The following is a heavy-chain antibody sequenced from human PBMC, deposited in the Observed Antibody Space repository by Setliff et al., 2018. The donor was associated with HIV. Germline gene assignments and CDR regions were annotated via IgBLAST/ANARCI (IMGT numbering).Heavy chain of an antibody. Sequence: SVKVSCKGFGGTFSTYSLSWVRQAPGQGLEWMGGIIPIFGNTNYAQKFQGRVTITADKSTTTAFMDLSGLRSEDTAVYYCAENRSPSIFSAPTNAFDIWGQGTMVTVSS. D-gene: IGHD3-9*01. CDR2: IIPIFGNT. V-gene: IGHV1-69*06. CDR1: GGTFSTYS. J-gene: IGHJ3*02. CDR3: AENRSPSIFSAPTNAFDI.